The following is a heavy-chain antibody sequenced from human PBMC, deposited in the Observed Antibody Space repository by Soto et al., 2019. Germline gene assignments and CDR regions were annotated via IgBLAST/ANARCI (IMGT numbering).Heavy chain of an antibody. D-gene: IGHD3-10*01. CDR2: ISGSGGST. CDR1: GFTFSSYA. Sequence: GGFLRLSCAASGFTFSSYAMSWVRQAPGKGLEWVSAISGSGGSTYYADSVEGRFTSSKDNSKNTLYLQMNSLRAEETVVYYCGNLMVRAVFRYYYGMDVWGQGTTVTVSS. CDR3: GNLMVRAVFRYYYGMDV. V-gene: IGHV3-23*01. J-gene: IGHJ6*02.